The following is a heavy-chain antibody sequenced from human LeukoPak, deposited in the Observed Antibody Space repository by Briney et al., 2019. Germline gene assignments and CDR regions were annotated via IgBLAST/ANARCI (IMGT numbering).Heavy chain of an antibody. CDR1: GYTFTSYD. Sequence: GASVKVSCKASGYTFTSYDINWVRQATGQGLEWMGWISAYNGNTNYAQKLQGRVTMTTDTSTSTAYMELRSLRSDDTAVYYCARDHRIMITFGGVIAFDYWGQGTLVTVSS. CDR2: ISAYNGNT. D-gene: IGHD3-16*02. J-gene: IGHJ4*02. V-gene: IGHV1-18*01. CDR3: ARDHRIMITFGGVIAFDY.